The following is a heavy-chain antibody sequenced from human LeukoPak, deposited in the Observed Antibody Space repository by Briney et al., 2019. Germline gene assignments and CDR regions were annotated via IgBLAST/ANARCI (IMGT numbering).Heavy chain of an antibody. Sequence: GESLKISCKGSEYRFTFYWIDWVRQMPGKGLEWMGRIDPGDSDVIYSPSFQGQVTISVDKSIHTAYLQWRSLKASDSALYYCARRTAIGPLFSRGQGTLVSVSS. CDR2: IDPGDSDV. D-gene: IGHD2/OR15-2a*01. J-gene: IGHJ4*02. CDR1: EYRFTFYW. CDR3: ARRTAIGPLFS. V-gene: IGHV5-51*01.